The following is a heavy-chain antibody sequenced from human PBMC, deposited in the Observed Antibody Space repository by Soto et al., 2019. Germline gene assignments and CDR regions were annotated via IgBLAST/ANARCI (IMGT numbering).Heavy chain of an antibody. V-gene: IGHV4-31*03. CDR1: GVSISSGGNY. CDR2: TYYSGNT. Sequence: SATLSITCTVSGVSISSGGNYWSWIRQHPEKGLEWIGYTYYSGNTFYNPSLRSRVAISVDTSKNQFSLKVNSVTAADIGVYYCARIPPYYFGMDVWGQGTTVTV. D-gene: IGHD2-21*01. CDR3: ARIPPYYFGMDV. J-gene: IGHJ6*02.